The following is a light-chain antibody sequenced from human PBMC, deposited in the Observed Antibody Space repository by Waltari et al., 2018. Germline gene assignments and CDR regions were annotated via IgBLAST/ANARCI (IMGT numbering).Light chain of an antibody. J-gene: IGKJ2*01. CDR1: QSVSSN. CDR3: QQYNNWPPT. Sequence: EILMTQSPATLSVSPGERATLSCRASQSVSSNLAWYQQKPRPAPRLLIYGATTRATGIPARCSGSASGTEFTITISSVQSEDFAVYYCQQYNNWPPTFGQGTKLEIK. CDR2: GAT. V-gene: IGKV3-15*01.